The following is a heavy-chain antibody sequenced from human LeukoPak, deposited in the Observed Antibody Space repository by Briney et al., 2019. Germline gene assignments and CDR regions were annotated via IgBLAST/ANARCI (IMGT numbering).Heavy chain of an antibody. CDR3: AKLKRAYSSSSHDY. J-gene: IGHJ4*02. V-gene: IGHV3-23*01. Sequence: GGSLRLSCAASGFTFSSYAMSWVRQAPGKGLEWVSAISGSGGSTHYADSVKGRFTISRDNSKNTLYLQMNSLRAEDTAVYYCAKLKRAYSSSSHDYWGQGTLVTVSS. CDR2: ISGSGGST. CDR1: GFTFSSYA. D-gene: IGHD6-6*01.